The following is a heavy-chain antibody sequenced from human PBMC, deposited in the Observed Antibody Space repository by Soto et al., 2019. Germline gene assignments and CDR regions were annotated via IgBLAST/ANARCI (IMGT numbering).Heavy chain of an antibody. CDR1: RFTFTRYS. CDR3: ARESEDLTSNFDY. V-gene: IGHV3-21*06. CDR2: ISSTINYI. J-gene: IGHJ4*02. Sequence: GGSLRLSCASSRFTFTRYSMNWFRQAPGKGLEWVSSISSTINYIYYGDSMKGRFTISRDNAKNSLYLEMNSLRAEDTAVYYCARESEDLTSNFDYWGQGNLVTGSS.